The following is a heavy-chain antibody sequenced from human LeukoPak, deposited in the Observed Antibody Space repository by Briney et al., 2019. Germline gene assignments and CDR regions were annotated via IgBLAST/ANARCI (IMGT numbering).Heavy chain of an antibody. CDR1: GDPVSSNIYY. CDR3: ARDPQVSY. CDR2: LYPSGNT. V-gene: IGHV4-61*01. Sequence: SETLSLTCTVSGDPVSSNIYYWSWIRQAPGKGLEWIGYLYPSGNTHYSPSLRSRVTISKDTSKNRFSLNLSSVTAADTAVYFCARDPQVSYWGQGALVTVSS. J-gene: IGHJ4*02.